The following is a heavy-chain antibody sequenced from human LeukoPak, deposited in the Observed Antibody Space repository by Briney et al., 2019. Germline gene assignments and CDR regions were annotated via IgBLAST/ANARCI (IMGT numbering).Heavy chain of an antibody. CDR2: INHSGST. J-gene: IGHJ5*02. CDR3: ARGGGAMVRGVRRRNWFDP. Sequence: SETLSLTCAVYGGSFSGYYWSWIRQPPGKGLEWIGEINHSGSTNYNPSLKSRVTISVDTSKNQFSLKLSSVTAADTAVYYWARGGGAMVRGVRRRNWFDPWGQGTLVTVSS. D-gene: IGHD3-10*01. V-gene: IGHV4-34*01. CDR1: GGSFSGYY.